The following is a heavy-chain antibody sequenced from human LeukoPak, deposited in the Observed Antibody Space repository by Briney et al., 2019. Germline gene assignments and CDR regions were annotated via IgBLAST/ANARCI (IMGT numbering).Heavy chain of an antibody. J-gene: IGHJ5*02. V-gene: IGHV3-23*01. CDR1: GFSFSNFA. CDR3: AKKGYYDSSPFT. CDR2: ITGSGGGI. D-gene: IGHD3-22*01. Sequence: PGGSLRLSCAASGFSFSNFAMSWVRQAPGKGLEWVSAITGSGGGIYYADSVKGRFTISRDNSKNTLYLQMNSLRAEDTAVYYCAKKGYYDSSPFTWGQGTLVTVSS.